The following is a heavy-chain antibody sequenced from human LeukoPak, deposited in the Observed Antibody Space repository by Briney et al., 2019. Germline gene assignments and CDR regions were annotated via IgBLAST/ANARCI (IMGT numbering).Heavy chain of an antibody. V-gene: IGHV3-23*01. Sequence: GRSLRLSCAASGFTFSSYGMHWVRQAPGKGLEWVSAISGSGGSTYYADSVKGRFTISRDNSKNTLYLQMNSLRAEDTAVYYCAKDSAEVIAAAGTSLYYYGMDVWGQGTTVTVSS. CDR1: GFTFSSYG. D-gene: IGHD6-13*01. CDR2: ISGSGGST. J-gene: IGHJ6*02. CDR3: AKDSAEVIAAAGTSLYYYGMDV.